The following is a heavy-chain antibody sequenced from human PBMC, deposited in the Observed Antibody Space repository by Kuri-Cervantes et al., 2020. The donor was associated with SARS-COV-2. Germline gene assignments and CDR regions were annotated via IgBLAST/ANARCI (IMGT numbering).Heavy chain of an antibody. CDR1: GFTFSSYS. CDR2: ISSSSSTI. V-gene: IGHV3-48*01. J-gene: IGHJ5*02. Sequence: GGSLRLSCAASGFTFSSYSMNWVRQAPGKGLEWVSYISSSSSTIYYADSVKGRFTISRDNAKNSLYLQMNSLRAEDTAVYYCAREFGPARGPSTVTNNWFDPWGQGTLVTVSS. D-gene: IGHD4-17*01. CDR3: AREFGPARGPSTVTNNWFDP.